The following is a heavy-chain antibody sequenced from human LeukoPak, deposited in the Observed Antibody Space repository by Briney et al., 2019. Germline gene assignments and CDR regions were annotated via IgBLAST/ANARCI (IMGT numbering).Heavy chain of an antibody. CDR2: ITPNSGGT. Sequence: ASVKVSCKASGYTFTGHYTHWVRQAPGQGLEWMGWITPNSGGTNYAQKFQGRVTMTRDTSISTAYMELSRLRSDDTAVYYCAREDCTSTSCYAFFDYWGQGTLVTVPS. V-gene: IGHV1-2*02. CDR1: GYTFTGHY. J-gene: IGHJ4*02. CDR3: AREDCTSTSCYAFFDY. D-gene: IGHD2-2*01.